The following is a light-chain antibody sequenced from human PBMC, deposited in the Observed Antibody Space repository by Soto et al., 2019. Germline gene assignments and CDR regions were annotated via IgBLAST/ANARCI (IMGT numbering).Light chain of an antibody. V-gene: IGKV3D-20*02. CDR1: RSVIIY. Sequence: EIVMTQSAATLALSRRESATLVXRARRSVIIYLASSQQKPGQXTRLVXXDAXSRATGIPDRFSGGGSGTDFSLTISRLNPEDFAVYYCQQRTNWPTSTFGQGTRLEIK. J-gene: IGKJ5*01. CDR2: DAX. CDR3: QQRTNWPTST.